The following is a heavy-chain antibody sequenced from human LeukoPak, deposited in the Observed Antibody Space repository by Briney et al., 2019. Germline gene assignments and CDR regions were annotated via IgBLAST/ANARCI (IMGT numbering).Heavy chain of an antibody. D-gene: IGHD3-3*01. J-gene: IGHJ4*02. CDR3: AKAGTNYDFWSGHFF. V-gene: IGHV3-7*03. CDR2: IKQDGSEK. Sequence: PGGSLRLSCAVSGFTFSNYWMSWFRQAPGKGLEWLANIKQDGSEKLYVDSVKGRFTISRDNSKNTLYLQMNSLRADDTAVYYCAKAGTNYDFWSGHFFWGQGTLVTVSS. CDR1: GFTFSNYW.